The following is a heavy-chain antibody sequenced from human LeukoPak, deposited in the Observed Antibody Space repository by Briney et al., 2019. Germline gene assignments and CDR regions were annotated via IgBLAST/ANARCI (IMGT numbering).Heavy chain of an antibody. CDR1: GGSISSYY. V-gene: IGHV4-4*07. CDR2: IYTSGST. D-gene: IGHD2-2*01. Sequence: SETLSLTCTVSGGSISSYYWSWIRQPAGKGLEWIGRIYTSGSTNYNPSLKSRVTMSVDTSKNQFSLKLSSVTAADTAVYYCARDAHSGPPLPGADAFDIWGQGTMVTVSS. J-gene: IGHJ3*02. CDR3: ARDAHSGPPLPGADAFDI.